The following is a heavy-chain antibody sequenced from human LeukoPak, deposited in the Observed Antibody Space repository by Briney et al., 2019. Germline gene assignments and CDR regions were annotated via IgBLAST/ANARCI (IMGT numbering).Heavy chain of an antibody. D-gene: IGHD3-9*01. CDR1: GYTFTSYD. J-gene: IGHJ4*02. CDR2: MNPNSGNT. Sequence: ASVKVSCKASGYTFTSYDINWVRQATGQGLEWMGWMNPNSGNTGYAQKFQGRVTMTTDTSTSTAYMELRSLRSDDTAVYYCARGVLRYFDWLLYFDYWGQGTLVTVSS. V-gene: IGHV1-8*02. CDR3: ARGVLRYFDWLLYFDY.